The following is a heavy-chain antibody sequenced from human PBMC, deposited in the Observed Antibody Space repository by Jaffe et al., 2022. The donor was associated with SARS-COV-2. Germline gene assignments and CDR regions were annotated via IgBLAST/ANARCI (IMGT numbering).Heavy chain of an antibody. CDR1: GFTFSSYE. V-gene: IGHV3-48*03. CDR2: ISSSGGTK. J-gene: IGHJ6*02. D-gene: IGHD1-1*01. Sequence: EVQLVESGGGLVQPGGSLRLSCAASGFTFSSYEMNWVRQAPGKGLEWVSYISSSGGTKYYADSVKGRFTISRDNAKNSLYLQMNGLRAEDTAVYYCARDWGYNWNEGYYYYAMDVWGQGTTVTVSS. CDR3: ARDWGYNWNEGYYYYAMDV.